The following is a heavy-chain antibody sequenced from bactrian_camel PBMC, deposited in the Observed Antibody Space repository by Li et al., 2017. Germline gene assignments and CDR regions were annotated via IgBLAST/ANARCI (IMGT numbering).Heavy chain of an antibody. D-gene: IGHD2*01. V-gene: IGHV3S26*01. J-gene: IGHJ4*01. CDR3: AAATTSAIALFDPRWYKY. CDR1: GFTYSTYR. Sequence: HVQLVESGGGSVQAGGSLRLSCVVSGFTYSTYRMGWFRQASGKQYEGVAAIDSDGGKSYTDSVKGRFTISRGNGKNSLDLQMNNLEPEDTAMYYCAAATTSAIALFDPRWYKYWGQGTQVTVS. CDR2: IDSDGGK.